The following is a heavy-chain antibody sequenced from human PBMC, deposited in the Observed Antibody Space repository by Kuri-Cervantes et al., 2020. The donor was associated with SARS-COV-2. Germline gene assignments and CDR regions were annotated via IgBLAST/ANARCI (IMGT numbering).Heavy chain of an antibody. V-gene: IGHV4-34*01. CDR1: GGSFSGYY. J-gene: IGHJ4*02. CDR2: INHSGST. CDR3: ARGLKPLVATTLYYFDY. D-gene: IGHD5-12*01. Sequence: SQTLSLPRAVYGGSFSGYYWSWLRQPPGKGREWIGEINHSGSTNYNPSLKSRVTISVDTSKHQFSLKLSSVTAADTAVYYCARGLKPLVATTLYYFDYWGKGTLVTVSS.